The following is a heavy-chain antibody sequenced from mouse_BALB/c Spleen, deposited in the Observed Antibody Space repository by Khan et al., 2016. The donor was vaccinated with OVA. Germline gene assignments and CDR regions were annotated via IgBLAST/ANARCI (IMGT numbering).Heavy chain of an antibody. CDR3: ASHFTGSFAY. Sequence: EVELVESGGDLVKPGGSLKLSCAASGFTFSSYGMSWVRQTPDKRLEWVATICSAGDYTYYPDNVKGRFTIHRQNDKNTLYLQKSSLKSEDTDMFHCASHFTGSFAYWGQGTLGTVSA. J-gene: IGHJ3*01. V-gene: IGHV5-6*01. CDR1: GFTFSSYG. D-gene: IGHD4-1*01. CDR2: ICSAGDYT.